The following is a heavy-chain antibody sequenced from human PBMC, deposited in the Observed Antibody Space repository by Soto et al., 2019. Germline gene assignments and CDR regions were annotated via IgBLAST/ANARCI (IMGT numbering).Heavy chain of an antibody. V-gene: IGHV3-23*01. CDR3: AKPFRGLGSYDAFDI. Sequence: GGSLRLSCAASGFTFSSYAMSWVRQAPGKGLEWVSAISGSGGSTYYADSVKGRFTISRDNSKNTLYLQMNSLRAEDAAVYYCAKPFRGLGSYDAFDIWGQGTMVTVSS. CDR1: GFTFSSYA. CDR2: ISGSGGST. D-gene: IGHD3-10*01. J-gene: IGHJ3*02.